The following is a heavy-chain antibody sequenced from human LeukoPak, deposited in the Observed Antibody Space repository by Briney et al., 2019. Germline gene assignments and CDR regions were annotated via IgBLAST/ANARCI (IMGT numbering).Heavy chain of an antibody. CDR2: ISSSSSYV. Sequence: GGSLRLSCAASGFTFSSYSMNWVRQAPGKGLEWVSSISSSSSYVYYADSVKGRFTISRDNAKNSLYLQMNSLRAEDTAVYYCARGASGAIFAQFDPWGQGTLVTVSS. J-gene: IGHJ5*02. D-gene: IGHD3-3*01. CDR3: ARGASGAIFAQFDP. V-gene: IGHV3-21*01. CDR1: GFTFSSYS.